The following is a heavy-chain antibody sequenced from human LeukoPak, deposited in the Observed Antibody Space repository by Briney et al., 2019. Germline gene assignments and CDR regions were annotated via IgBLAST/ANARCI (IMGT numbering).Heavy chain of an antibody. Sequence: SETLSLTCTVSGGSISNNDYYWGWIRQPPGKGLEWIGSILYSVTTYSNPSLKRRVTISVDTSKNQFSLKLSSVTAADTAVYYCARADEQLLIYYYYCMDVWGKGTTVTVSS. CDR3: ARADEQLLIYYYYCMDV. V-gene: IGHV4-39*07. J-gene: IGHJ6*03. CDR1: GGSISNNDYY. CDR2: ILYSVTT. D-gene: IGHD2-2*01.